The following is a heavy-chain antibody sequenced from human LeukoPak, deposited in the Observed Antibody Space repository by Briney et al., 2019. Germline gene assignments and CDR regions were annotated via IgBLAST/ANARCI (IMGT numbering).Heavy chain of an antibody. CDR1: GYTFTTYA. CDR2: INAGNGDT. CDR3: ARDLEGFSGYDACRY. J-gene: IGHJ4*02. Sequence: ASVKVSCKATGYTFTTYAIHWVRQAPGQGLEWMGWINAGNGDTHFSQHFQGRVTITRDAAASTTYMELSRLTSEDTAMYYCARDLEGFSGYDACRYWGPGTLVTVSS. D-gene: IGHD5-12*01. V-gene: IGHV1-3*01.